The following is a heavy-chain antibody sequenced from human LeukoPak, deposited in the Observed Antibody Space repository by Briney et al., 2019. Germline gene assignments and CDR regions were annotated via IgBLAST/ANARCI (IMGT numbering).Heavy chain of an antibody. CDR1: GFTFSSYW. V-gene: IGHV3-74*01. CDR2: INSDGSST. Sequence: SGGSLRLSCAASGFTFSSYWMHWVRQAPGKGLVWVSRINSDGSSTSYADSAKGRFTISRDNAKNTLYLQMNSLRAEDTAVYYCARDAGGYQDAFDIWGQGTMVTVSS. J-gene: IGHJ3*02. CDR3: ARDAGGYQDAFDI. D-gene: IGHD5-18*01.